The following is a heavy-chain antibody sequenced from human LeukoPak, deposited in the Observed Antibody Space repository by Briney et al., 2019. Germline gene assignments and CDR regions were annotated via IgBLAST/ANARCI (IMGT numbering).Heavy chain of an antibody. CDR3: VKDFGRNIGGPGY. Sequence: GGSLRLSCAASGFSFSIYTMAWVRQAPGGGLEGVAGISGDGGSTSYADSVKGRFAISRDNAKSTLQLQMNSLRAEDTAVHYCVKDFGRNIGGPGYWGRGTLVTVSS. V-gene: IGHV3-23*01. J-gene: IGHJ4*02. CDR2: ISGDGGST. D-gene: IGHD3-10*01. CDR1: GFSFSIYT.